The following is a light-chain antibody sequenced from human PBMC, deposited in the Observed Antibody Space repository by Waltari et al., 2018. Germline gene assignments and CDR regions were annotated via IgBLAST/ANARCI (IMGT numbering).Light chain of an antibody. CDR1: ISDVGTYNL. V-gene: IGLV2-23*02. CDR3: CTYVGRTTFHVT. Sequence: QSALTQPASVSGSPGQSITISCTGTISDVGTYNLVSWYQQHPGKAPKLRIYEDNTRPSGVSARLSGSKSGNTASLTISGLQAEDEADYYCCTYVGRTTFHVTFGGGTKLTVL. J-gene: IGLJ2*01. CDR2: EDN.